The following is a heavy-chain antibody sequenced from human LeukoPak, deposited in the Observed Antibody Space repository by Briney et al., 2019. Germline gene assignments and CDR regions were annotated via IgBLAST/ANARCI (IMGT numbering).Heavy chain of an antibody. CDR2: ISYDGSNK. CDR3: ARDRCSGDRCWRYFDY. CDR1: GFTFSSYG. V-gene: IGHV3-30*03. Sequence: GGSLRLSCAASGFTFSSYGMHWVRQAPGKGLEWVAVISYDGSNKYYAGSVKGRFTISRDNSKNTLYLQMNSLRAEDTAVYYCARDRCSGDRCWRYFDYWGQGTLVTVSS. D-gene: IGHD2-15*01. J-gene: IGHJ4*02.